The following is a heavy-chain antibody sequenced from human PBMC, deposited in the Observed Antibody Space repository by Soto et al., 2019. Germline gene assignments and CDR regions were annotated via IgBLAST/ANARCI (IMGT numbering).Heavy chain of an antibody. D-gene: IGHD2-2*01. J-gene: IGHJ6*02. Sequence: QVQLVQSGAEVKKPGSSVKVFCKASGGTFSNYTISWVRQAPGQGLEWMGGIIPVFGTTDYEQKFQGRVTXXADGSTXTAYMKLSSLRSADTAVYYCARSSPYIVVRKPTGNQDYYGMDVWGQGTTVTVSS. CDR2: IIPVFGTT. CDR1: GGTFSNYT. V-gene: IGHV1-69*01. CDR3: ARSSPYIVVRKPTGNQDYYGMDV.